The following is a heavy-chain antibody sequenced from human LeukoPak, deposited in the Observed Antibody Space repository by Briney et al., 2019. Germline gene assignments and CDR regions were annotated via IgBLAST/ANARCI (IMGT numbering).Heavy chain of an antibody. CDR3: ARELDWILFDY. D-gene: IGHD3-9*01. Sequence: GGSLRLSCAASGFTFSTYWMHWVRQAPGKGLVWVARIRPEGTTTAYADSVKGRFTISRDNAKNTLFLQMNSLSAEDTAVYYCARELDWILFDYWGQGTLVTVSS. J-gene: IGHJ4*02. CDR2: IRPEGTTT. V-gene: IGHV3-74*03. CDR1: GFTFSTYW.